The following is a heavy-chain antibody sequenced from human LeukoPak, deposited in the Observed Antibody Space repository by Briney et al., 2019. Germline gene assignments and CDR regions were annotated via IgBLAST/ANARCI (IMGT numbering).Heavy chain of an antibody. J-gene: IGHJ2*01. CDR3: ARVRGANWFFDV. D-gene: IGHD3-10*01. CDR1: GFTFGDHS. V-gene: IGHV3-21*01. Sequence: GGSLRLSCATSGFTFGDHSMNWVRQAPGRGLEWISSISSASNYIYYSETTKGRFTISRDNFDKPLYLQMNSLRVEDTAVYYCARVRGANWFFDVWGRGTLVTVSS. CDR2: ISSASNYI.